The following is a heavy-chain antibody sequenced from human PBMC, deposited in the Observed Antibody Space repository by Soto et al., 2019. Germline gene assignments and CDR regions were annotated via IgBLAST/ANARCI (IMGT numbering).Heavy chain of an antibody. CDR1: GGSISSGDYY. D-gene: IGHD2-15*01. CDR3: ATVWAATRGYFDY. CDR2: IYYSGST. Sequence: SETLSLTCTVSGGSISSGDYYWSWIRQPPGKGLEWIGYIYYSGSTYYNPCLKSRVTISVDTSKNQFSLKLSSVTAADTAVYYCATVWAATRGYFDYWGQGTLVTVSA. V-gene: IGHV4-30-4*01. J-gene: IGHJ4*02.